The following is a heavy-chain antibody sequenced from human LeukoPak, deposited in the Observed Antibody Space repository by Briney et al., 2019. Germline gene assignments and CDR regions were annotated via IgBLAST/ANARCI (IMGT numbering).Heavy chain of an antibody. CDR1: GFTFSNSA. CDR3: VADVIYESD. CDR2: IVVGSGNT. Sequence: PVKVSCKASGFTFSNSAMQWVRQARGQRLEWIGWIVVGSGNTNYAQKFQERVTITRDMSTSTVYMELSSLRSEDTAVYYCVADVIYESDWGQGTLVTVSS. J-gene: IGHJ4*02. V-gene: IGHV1-58*02. D-gene: IGHD2/OR15-2a*01.